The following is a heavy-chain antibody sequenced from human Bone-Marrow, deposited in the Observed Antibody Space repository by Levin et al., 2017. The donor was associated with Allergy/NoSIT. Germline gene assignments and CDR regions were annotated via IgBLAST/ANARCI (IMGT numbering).Heavy chain of an antibody. CDR1: GGSINNYY. V-gene: IGHV4-59*01. Sequence: SETLSLTCTVSGGSINNYYWSWIRQPPGKGLEWIGYIYYSGSTNYNTSLKSRLTMSVDTSKNQFFLRLSSVTAADTAVYYCARSFTYGFDYWGQGTLVTVSS. CDR2: IYYSGST. CDR3: ARSFTYGFDY. J-gene: IGHJ4*02. D-gene: IGHD2-8*01.